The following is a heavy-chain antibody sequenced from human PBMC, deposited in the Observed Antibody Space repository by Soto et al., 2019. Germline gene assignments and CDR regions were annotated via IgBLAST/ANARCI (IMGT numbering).Heavy chain of an antibody. CDR2: ISGSDGST. CDR1: GFTLSNYG. CDR3: AKDKYYD. J-gene: IGHJ1*01. V-gene: IGHV3-23*01. Sequence: EVQLLEYGGGLVQPGGSLRLSCAASGFTLSNYGMNWVRQAPGKGLEWVTGISGSDGSTYYADSVKGRFTISRDSSKNTLYLQMNTLRAEDTAVYYCAKDKYYDWGQRTLVTVSS. D-gene: IGHD3-16*01.